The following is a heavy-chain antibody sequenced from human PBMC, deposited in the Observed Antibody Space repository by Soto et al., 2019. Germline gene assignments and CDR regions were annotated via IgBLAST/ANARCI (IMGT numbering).Heavy chain of an antibody. Sequence: SETLSLTCAVYGGSFSGYYWSWIRQPPGKGLECIGEINHSGSTNYNPSLKSRVTISVDTSKNQFSLKLSSVTAADTAVYYCARANILTGYHIDYWGQGTLVTVSS. CDR2: INHSGST. CDR3: ARANILTGYHIDY. CDR1: GGSFSGYY. V-gene: IGHV4-34*01. D-gene: IGHD3-9*01. J-gene: IGHJ4*02.